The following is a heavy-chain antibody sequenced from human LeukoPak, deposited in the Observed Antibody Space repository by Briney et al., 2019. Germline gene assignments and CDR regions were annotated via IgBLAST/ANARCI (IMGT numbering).Heavy chain of an antibody. J-gene: IGHJ6*02. CDR2: IYSGGST. D-gene: IGHD4-23*01. Sequence: GGSLRLSCAASGFTVSSNYMSWVRQAPGKGLEWVSVIYSGGSTYYADSVKGRFTISRDDSKNTLYIQMNSLRAEDAAVYYCARGYGGKGMDVWGQGTTVTVSS. V-gene: IGHV3-53*01. CDR3: ARGYGGKGMDV. CDR1: GFTVSSNY.